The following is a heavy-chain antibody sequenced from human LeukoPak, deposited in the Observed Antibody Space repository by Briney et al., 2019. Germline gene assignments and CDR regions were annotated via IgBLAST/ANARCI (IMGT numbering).Heavy chain of an antibody. J-gene: IGHJ4*02. CDR2: INPNSGGK. CDR3: ARAPLYRDFDY. CDR1: GYTFTGYY. V-gene: IGHV1-2*02. Sequence: ASVKVSCKASGYTFTGYYMHWVRQAPGQGLEWMGWINPNSGGKNYAQKFQDRVTLTRDTYIRTAYMELSRLRPDHTAVFFFARAPLYRDFDYWGQGTPVTVSS. D-gene: IGHD5/OR15-5a*01.